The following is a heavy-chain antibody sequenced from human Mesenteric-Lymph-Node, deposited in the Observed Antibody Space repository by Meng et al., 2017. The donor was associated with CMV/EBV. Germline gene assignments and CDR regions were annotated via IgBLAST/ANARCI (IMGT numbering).Heavy chain of an antibody. D-gene: IGHD2-2*02. CDR3: ASSTLVVAPAAIYSRPNYYYYGMDV. V-gene: IGHV1-46*01. CDR1: GYTFTSYY. Sequence: ASVKVSCKASGYTFTSYYMHWVRQAPGQGLEWMGIINPSGGSTSYAQKFQGRVTMTRDTSTSTVYMELSSLRSEDTAVYYCASSTLVVAPAAIYSRPNYYYYGMDVWGQGTTVTVSS. CDR2: INPSGGST. J-gene: IGHJ6*02.